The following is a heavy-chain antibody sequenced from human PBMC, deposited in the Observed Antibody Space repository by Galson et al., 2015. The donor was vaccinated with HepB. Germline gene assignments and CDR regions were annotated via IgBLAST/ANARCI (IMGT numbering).Heavy chain of an antibody. J-gene: IGHJ4*02. CDR2: INAGNGNT. CDR3: ARDGTMVQGVIIRARAFDY. Sequence: SVKVSCKASGYTFTSYAMHWVRQAPGQRLEWMGWINAGNGNTKYSQKFQGRVTITRDTSASTAYMGLSSLRSEDTAVYYCARDGTMVQGVIIRARAFDYWGQGTLVTVSS. D-gene: IGHD3-10*01. V-gene: IGHV1-3*01. CDR1: GYTFTSYA.